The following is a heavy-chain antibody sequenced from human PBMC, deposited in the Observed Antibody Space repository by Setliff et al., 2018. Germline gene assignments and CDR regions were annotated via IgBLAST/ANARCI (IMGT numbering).Heavy chain of an antibody. D-gene: IGHD2-15*01. CDR3: ARGLNTESWTPLY. CDR1: GGSISSSSYY. Sequence: SETLSLTCTVSGGSISSSSYYWGWIRQPPGKGLEWIGSIYYSGSTYYNPSLKSRVTTSIDTSKNQFSLKLSSVTAADTAVYYCARGLNTESWTPLYWSPGTRVTVSS. CDR2: IYYSGST. V-gene: IGHV4-39*01. J-gene: IGHJ4*02.